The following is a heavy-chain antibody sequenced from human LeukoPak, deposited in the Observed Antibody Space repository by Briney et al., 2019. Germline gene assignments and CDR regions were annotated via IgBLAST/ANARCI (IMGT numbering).Heavy chain of an antibody. CDR1: GFTFSSYA. D-gene: IGHD6-19*01. V-gene: IGHV3-23*01. CDR2: ITGSGGST. CDR3: AKDGRAYGSGWYTFDY. Sequence: GGSLRLSCAAYGFTFSSYAMSWVRQAPGKGLEWVSAITGSGGSTYYTDSAKGRFTISRDNSKNTVYLQMNSLRAEDTAVYYCAKDGRAYGSGWYTFDYWGQGTLVTVSS. J-gene: IGHJ4*02.